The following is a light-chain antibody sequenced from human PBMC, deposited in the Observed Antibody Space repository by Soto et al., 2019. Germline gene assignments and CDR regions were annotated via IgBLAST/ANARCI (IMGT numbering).Light chain of an antibody. V-gene: IGKV3-15*01. CDR3: QQYGSSPPLT. CDR1: QSVSSN. J-gene: IGKJ4*01. Sequence: EIVMTQSPATLSVSPGERASLSCRANQSVSSNLAWYQQKPGQAPRLLISGASTRATGVPARFSGSGSGTEITLTISSLQSEDFAVYYCQQYGSSPPLTFGGGTKVEIK. CDR2: GAS.